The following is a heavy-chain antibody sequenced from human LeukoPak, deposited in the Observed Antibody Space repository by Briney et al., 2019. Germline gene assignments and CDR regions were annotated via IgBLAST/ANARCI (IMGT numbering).Heavy chain of an antibody. V-gene: IGHV4-31*03. CDR1: GGSISSGGYL. D-gene: IGHD2-2*01. CDR3: ARDRIVVVPAARSLYYYYGMDV. CDR2: IYYSGST. J-gene: IGHJ6*02. Sequence: SVTLSLTCTVSGGSISSGGYLWSWIRQHPGKGLGWIGYIYYSGSTYYNPSLKSRVTISVDTSKNQFSLKLSSVTAADTAVYYCARDRIVVVPAARSLYYYYGMDVWGQGTTVTVSS.